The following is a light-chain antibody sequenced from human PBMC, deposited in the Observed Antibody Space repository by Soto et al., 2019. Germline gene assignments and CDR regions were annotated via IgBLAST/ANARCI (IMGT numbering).Light chain of an antibody. V-gene: IGKV3-20*01. CDR2: GAS. CDR1: QSVSSSY. CDR3: QQYGGSPIT. Sequence: VMTPSPATLSVSPGGRATLSCRASQSVSSSYLAWYQQKPGQAPRLLIYGASSRATGIPDRFSGSGSATDFTLTISRLEPEDFAVFYCQQYGGSPITFGQGTRLKIK. J-gene: IGKJ5*01.